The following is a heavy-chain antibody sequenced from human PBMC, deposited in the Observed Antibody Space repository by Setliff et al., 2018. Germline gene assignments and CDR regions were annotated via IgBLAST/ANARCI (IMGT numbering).Heavy chain of an antibody. J-gene: IGHJ4*02. CDR1: GYTFTTYY. Sequence: ASVKVSCKASGYTFTTYYMHWVRQAPGQGLEWMGAINPSDGSTTYAQKFQGRVKMTRDTSTNTVYMQPSSLRSEDTAVYYCARESTAKNFWGEYSDYWGQGTLVTVSS. V-gene: IGHV1-46*01. CDR3: ARESTAKNFWGEYSDY. CDR2: INPSDGST. D-gene: IGHD3-3*01.